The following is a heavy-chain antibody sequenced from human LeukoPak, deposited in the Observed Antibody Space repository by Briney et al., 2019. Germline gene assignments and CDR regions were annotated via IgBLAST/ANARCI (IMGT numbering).Heavy chain of an antibody. J-gene: IGHJ5*02. CDR1: GVSIRNYY. Sequence: SGTLSLTCSVSGVSIRNYYWNWIRQSPGKGLQWIGYLDLTGKIQYHSFFESRVTISGDISKNQFPLRLTSLTAADTAVYFCARSKFSFGATKFDTWGQGTLVSVSS. CDR3: ARSKFSFGATKFDT. D-gene: IGHD3-3*01. V-gene: IGHV4-59*12. CDR2: LDLTGKI.